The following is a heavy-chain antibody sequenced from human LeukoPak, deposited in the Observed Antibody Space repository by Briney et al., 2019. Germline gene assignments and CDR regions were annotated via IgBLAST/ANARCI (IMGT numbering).Heavy chain of an antibody. CDR2: IYHNGGT. CDR1: GGSIINYY. CDR3: AKVVSGWFDP. Sequence: SETLSLTCTVSGGSIINYYWTWIRQPPGKGLEWIGSIYHNGGTNYNPSLESRDTMSVDTSKNQFFLKMTSVTAADTAVYYCAKVVSGWFDPWGQGTLVTVSS. D-gene: IGHD6-19*01. J-gene: IGHJ5*02. V-gene: IGHV4-59*01.